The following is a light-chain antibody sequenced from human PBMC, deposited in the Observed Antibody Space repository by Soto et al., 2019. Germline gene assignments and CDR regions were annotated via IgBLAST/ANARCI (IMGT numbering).Light chain of an antibody. CDR1: QSVTTY. V-gene: IGKV3-11*01. J-gene: IGKJ2*01. Sequence: IVLTQSPATLSLSPGERATLSCRASQSVTTYLAWYQQKPGQAPRLLIYDASNRATGIPARFSGSGSGTDFTLTISSLEPEDFAVYYCQQRSNWPRTFGQGTKLEIK. CDR2: DAS. CDR3: QQRSNWPRT.